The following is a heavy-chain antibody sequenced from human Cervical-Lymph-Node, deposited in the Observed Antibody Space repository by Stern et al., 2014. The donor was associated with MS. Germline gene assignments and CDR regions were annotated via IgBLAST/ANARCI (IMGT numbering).Heavy chain of an antibody. CDR3: ARSYNWSPFDP. Sequence: QITLKESGPAMVKPTQPLTLTCTFSGFSLSTSRMRVSWIRQPPAKALEWLARIDWDNTEFYSPSLKTRLTISKDTSRNQVVLVMTNMDPTDTATYFCARSYNWSPFDPWGQGTLVTVSS. J-gene: IGHJ5*02. D-gene: IGHD1-1*01. CDR1: GFSLSTSRMR. V-gene: IGHV2-70*04. CDR2: IDWDNTE.